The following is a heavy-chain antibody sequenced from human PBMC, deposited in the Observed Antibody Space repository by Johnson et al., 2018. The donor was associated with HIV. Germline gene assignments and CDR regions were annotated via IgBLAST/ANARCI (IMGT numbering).Heavy chain of an antibody. D-gene: IGHD3-10*01. CDR1: GFTFSAYA. CDR2: ISYDGRNN. V-gene: IGHV3-30-3*01. CDR3: ARDPGSITMVRGDAFDI. J-gene: IGHJ3*02. Sequence: QLVESGGGVVQPGRSLRLSCAASGFTFSAYAIHWVRRAPGKGLEWVAVISYDGRNNDYGDSVKGRFTISRDNSKNTLYLQMNSLRAEDTAVYYCARDPGSITMVRGDAFDIWGQGTIVTVSS.